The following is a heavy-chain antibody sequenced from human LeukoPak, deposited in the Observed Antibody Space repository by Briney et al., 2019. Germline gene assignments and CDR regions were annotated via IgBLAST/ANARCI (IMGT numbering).Heavy chain of an antibody. CDR1: GVTFSNAL. CDR3: TTDPVELGLKSAPVDY. Sequence: GGSLILSCAASGVTFSNALMIWVRRAAGKGLEWGVRIKSKTDGRTTDYAASVKGRFTISRDDSKNTLYLQMNSLKTEDTAVYYCTTDPVELGLKSAPVDYWGQGTLVTVSS. CDR2: IKSKTDGRTT. V-gene: IGHV3-15*01. J-gene: IGHJ4*02. D-gene: IGHD1-26*01.